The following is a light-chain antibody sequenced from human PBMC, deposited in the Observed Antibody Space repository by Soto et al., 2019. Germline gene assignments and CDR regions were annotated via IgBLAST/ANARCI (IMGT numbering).Light chain of an antibody. V-gene: IGKV3-20*01. CDR2: GAS. J-gene: IGKJ2*01. CDR3: QQYGGSPRT. CDR1: QSVSSY. Sequence: EIVLTQSPGTLSLSPGERATLSCRASQSVSSYLALYQQKPGQAPRLLIYGASSRPTGIPDRFRGSGSGTDFSLSISRLEPEDFAVYYCQQYGGSPRTFGQGTKVEMK.